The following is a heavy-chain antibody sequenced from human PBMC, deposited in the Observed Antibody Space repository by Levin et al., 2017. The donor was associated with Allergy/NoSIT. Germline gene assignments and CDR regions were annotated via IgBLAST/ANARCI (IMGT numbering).Heavy chain of an antibody. CDR2: ITWNSANI. D-gene: IGHD3-10*01. CDR3: AKDMTVGFGGRGFDS. V-gene: IGHV3-9*01. Sequence: PGGSLRLSCATSGFTFNDYALHWVRQAPGKGLEWVSGITWNSANIGYVDSVKGRFTISRDNAKKALYLEMSSLRPEDTALYYCAKDMTVGFGGRGFDSWGQGTQVIVSS. J-gene: IGHJ4*01. CDR1: GFTFNDYA.